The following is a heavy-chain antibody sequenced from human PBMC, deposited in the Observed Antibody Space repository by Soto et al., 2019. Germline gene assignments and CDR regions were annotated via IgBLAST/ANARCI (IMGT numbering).Heavy chain of an antibody. CDR2: IIPIFGTA. CDR1: GGTFSSYA. J-gene: IGHJ6*02. Sequence: QVQLVQSGAEVKKPGSSVKVSYKASGGTFSSYAISWVRQAPGQGLEWMGGIIPIFGTANYAQKFQGRVTITADESTSTAYMELSSLRSEDTAVYYCARGDIRKGMEGMDVWGQGTTVTVSS. CDR3: ARGDIRKGMEGMDV. D-gene: IGHD2-15*01. V-gene: IGHV1-69*01.